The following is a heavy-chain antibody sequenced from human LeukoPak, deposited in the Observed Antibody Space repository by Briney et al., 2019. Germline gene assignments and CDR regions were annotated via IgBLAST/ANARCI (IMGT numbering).Heavy chain of an antibody. V-gene: IGHV1-18*01. D-gene: IGHD6-6*01. CDR2: ISAYNGNT. CDR3: ARSSSSYSNWFDP. CDR1: GYTFTNYA. J-gene: IGHJ5*02. Sequence: ASVKVSCKASGYTFTNYAMNWVRQAPGQGLEWMGWISAYNGNTNYAQKLQGRVTMTTDTSTSTAYMELRSLRSDDTAVYYCARSSSSYSNWFDPWGQGTLVTVSS.